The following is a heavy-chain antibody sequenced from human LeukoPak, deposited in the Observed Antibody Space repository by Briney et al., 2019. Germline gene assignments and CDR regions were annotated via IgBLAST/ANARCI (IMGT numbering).Heavy chain of an antibody. CDR3: ASGLGYSSGYWPSFDY. J-gene: IGHJ4*02. Sequence: GGSLRLSCAASGFTVSSNYMSWVRQAPGKGLEWVSVLYSGGSTYYADSAKGRFTMSRDNPKNTLYLQMNSLRAEDTAVYYCASGLGYSSGYWPSFDYWGKGTLVTVSS. D-gene: IGHD3-22*01. V-gene: IGHV3-53*01. CDR2: LYSGGST. CDR1: GFTVSSNY.